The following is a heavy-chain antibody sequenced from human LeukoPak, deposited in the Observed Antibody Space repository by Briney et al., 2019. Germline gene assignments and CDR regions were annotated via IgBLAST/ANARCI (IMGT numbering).Heavy chain of an antibody. D-gene: IGHD2-15*01. CDR2: MNPNSGNT. J-gene: IGHJ4*02. CDR3: AGTTTEAATFDY. Sequence: ASVKVSCKASGGTFSSYAINWVRQATGQGLEWMGWMNPNSGNTGYAQKFQGRVTMTRNTSISTAYMELSSLRSEDTAVYYCAGTTTEAATFDYWGQGTLVTVSS. V-gene: IGHV1-8*02. CDR1: GGTFSSYA.